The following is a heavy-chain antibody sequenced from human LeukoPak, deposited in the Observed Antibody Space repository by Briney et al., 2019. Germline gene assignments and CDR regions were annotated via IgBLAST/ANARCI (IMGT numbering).Heavy chain of an antibody. D-gene: IGHD3-10*01. J-gene: IGHJ5*02. V-gene: IGHV4-4*07. CDR2: ISGSGTI. CDR1: GGSIHSH. CDR3: ARDSGTTGEVKFDP. Sequence: PSETLSLTCTVSGGSIHSHWSWIRQPAGKGLEWIGRISGSGTITYNPALQSRLTISIDTSKNQFSLKLMSVTAADTAVYYCARDSGTTGEVKFDPWGQGTLVTVSS.